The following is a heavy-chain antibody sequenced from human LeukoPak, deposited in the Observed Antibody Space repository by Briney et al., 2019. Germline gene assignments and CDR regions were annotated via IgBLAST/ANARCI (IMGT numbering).Heavy chain of an antibody. CDR1: GFTFSNYE. J-gene: IGHJ5*02. D-gene: IGHD3-10*01. CDR3: VRAHHPGGWFDP. CDR2: ISNTGDII. Sequence: GGSLRLSCAASGFTFSNYEMNWVRQAPGKGLEWISHISNTGDIIHYADSVKGRFTISRDNAKNSLYLQMNSLTAEDTAVHYCVRAHHPGGWFDPWGQGTLVTVSS. V-gene: IGHV3-48*03.